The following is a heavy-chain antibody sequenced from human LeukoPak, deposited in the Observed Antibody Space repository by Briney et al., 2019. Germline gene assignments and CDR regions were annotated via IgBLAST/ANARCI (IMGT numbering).Heavy chain of an antibody. CDR1: GFSLDDYA. D-gene: IGHD1-26*01. V-gene: IGHV3-9*01. Sequence: GGSLRLSCVASGFSLDDYAMPWVRQAPGKGLEWVSYISWNGGVVGYADSVKGRFTISKDNSKNSLFLQMNSLRPEDTALYYCSRGSASPYWGQGTLVTVSS. CDR3: SRGSASPY. J-gene: IGHJ4*02. CDR2: ISWNGGVV.